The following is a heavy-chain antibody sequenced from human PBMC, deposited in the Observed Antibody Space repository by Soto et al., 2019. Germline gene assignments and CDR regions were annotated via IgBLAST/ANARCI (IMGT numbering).Heavy chain of an antibody. V-gene: IGHV4-39*01. D-gene: IGHD5-18*01. CDR1: GVSFIGYY. CDR3: ARHYWIQLWSHFDY. CDR2: IYYSGST. J-gene: IGHJ4*02. Sequence: PSETLSHTCTVYGVSFIGYYWGWIRQPPGKGLEWIGSIYYSGSTYYNPSLKSRVTISVDTSKNQFSLKLSSVTAADTAVYYCARHYWIQLWSHFDYWGQGTLVTVSS.